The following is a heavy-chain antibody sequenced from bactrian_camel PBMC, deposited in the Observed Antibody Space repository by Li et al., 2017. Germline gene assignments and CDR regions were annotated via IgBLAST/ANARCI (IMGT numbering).Heavy chain of an antibody. J-gene: IGHJ4*01. D-gene: IGHD1*01. CDR1: GYSSNC. CDR3: AADFAGRLITWNVRICPHPKFIY. Sequence: HVQLVESGGGSVQAGGSLRLSCAASGYSSNCMGWFRQAPGKEREWVAHIISDGRPVVADSLKGRFTISRDNSKNMVYLQMNSLKPEDTGMYYCAADFAGRLITWNVRICPHPKFIYWGQGTQVTVS. CDR2: IISDGRP. V-gene: IGHV3S53*01.